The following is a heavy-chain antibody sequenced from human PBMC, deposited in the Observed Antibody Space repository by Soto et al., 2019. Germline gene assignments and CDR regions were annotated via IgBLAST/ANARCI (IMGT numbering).Heavy chain of an antibody. CDR1: GFSISTSGVH. D-gene: IGHD6-13*01. Sequence: QITLKESGPTLVKPTQPLTLTCTLSGFSISTSGVHVGWIRQPPGKALEWLALIYWDDDKRSSPSLKSRLTITKDTSKNPVVLTMTNMDPVDTATYYCAGQGKWAPAGFYLDYWGQGTLVTASS. J-gene: IGHJ4*02. CDR2: IYWDDDK. CDR3: AGQGKWAPAGFYLDY. V-gene: IGHV2-5*02.